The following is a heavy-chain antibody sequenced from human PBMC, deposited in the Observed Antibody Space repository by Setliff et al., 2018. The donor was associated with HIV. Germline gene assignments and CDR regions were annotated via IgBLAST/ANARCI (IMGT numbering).Heavy chain of an antibody. D-gene: IGHD2-8*02. Sequence: SQTLSLTCAVYGGTFSDYSWTWIRRPPGKGLEWIGEIHHSGRTEYNPSLTSRITMSVDSSKNQFSLRLTSVAAADTAVYYCARGRCTGGTCSGRYSYLRIDVWGKGTTVTVSS. CDR2: IHHSGRT. CDR3: ARGRCTGGTCSGRYSYLRIDV. J-gene: IGHJ6*03. CDR1: GGTFSDYS. V-gene: IGHV4-34*01.